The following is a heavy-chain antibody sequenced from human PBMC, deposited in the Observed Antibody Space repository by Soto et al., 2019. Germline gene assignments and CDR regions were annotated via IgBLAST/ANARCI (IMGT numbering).Heavy chain of an antibody. CDR2: IYHNGST. D-gene: IGHD3-3*01. J-gene: IGHJ4*02. V-gene: IGHV4-30-2*01. CDR1: GGSISRGGYS. Sequence: SETLSLTCAVSGGSISRGGYSWSWIRQPPGKGLECIGYIYHNGSTYYNPSLKSRVTISADRSKNQFSLKLTSVTAADTAVYNCARASLGWLLSFFDYWGQGTLVTVSS. CDR3: ARASLGWLLSFFDY.